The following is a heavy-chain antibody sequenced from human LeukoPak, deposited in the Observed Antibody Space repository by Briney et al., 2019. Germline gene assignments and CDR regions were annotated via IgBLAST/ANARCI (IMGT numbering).Heavy chain of an antibody. Sequence: GGSLRLSCAASGFTFSSYAMHWVRQAPGKGLEWVAVISYDGSNKYYADSVKGRFTISRDNSKNTLYLQMNSLRVEDTAVYYCARDSTQRRGNEYYDALDFWGQGTMVTVSS. CDR3: ARDSTQRRGNEYYDALDF. CDR2: ISYDGSNK. J-gene: IGHJ3*01. CDR1: GFTFSSYA. D-gene: IGHD2/OR15-2a*01. V-gene: IGHV3-30-3*01.